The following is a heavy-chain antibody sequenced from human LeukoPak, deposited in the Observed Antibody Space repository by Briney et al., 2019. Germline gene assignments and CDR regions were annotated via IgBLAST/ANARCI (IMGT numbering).Heavy chain of an antibody. Sequence: SETLSLTCTVSGGSVTSGSYYWSWIRQPPGKGLEWIGYIYYIGSTNYNPPLKSRVTISVDTSKNQFSLKLSSVTAADTAVYYCARSMGAVAGDLDYWGQGTLVTVSS. V-gene: IGHV4-61*01. J-gene: IGHJ4*02. CDR3: ARSMGAVAGDLDY. D-gene: IGHD6-19*01. CDR1: GGSVTSGSYY. CDR2: IYYIGST.